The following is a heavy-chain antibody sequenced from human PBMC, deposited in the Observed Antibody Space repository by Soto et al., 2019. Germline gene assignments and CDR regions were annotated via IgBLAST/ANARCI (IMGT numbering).Heavy chain of an antibody. CDR2: ISGSGGST. CDR3: AKDPNRYSYGQLFDY. V-gene: IGHV3-23*01. D-gene: IGHD5-18*01. J-gene: IGHJ4*02. CDR1: GFTFSSYA. Sequence: GGSLRFSCAASGFTFSSYAMSWVRQAPGKGLEWVSAISGSGGSTYYADSAKGRFTISRDNSKNTLYLQMNSLRAEDTAVYYCAKDPNRYSYGQLFDYWGQGTLVTVSS.